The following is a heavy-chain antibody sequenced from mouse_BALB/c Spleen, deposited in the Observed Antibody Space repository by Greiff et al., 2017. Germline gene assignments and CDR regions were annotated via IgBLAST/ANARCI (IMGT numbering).Heavy chain of an antibody. CDR2: ISNGGGST. CDR1: GFTFSSYT. D-gene: IGHD1-1*01. CDR3: ARSGYGSSYGYFDV. Sequence: EVNLVESGGGLVQPGGSLKLSCAASGFTFSSYTMSWVRQTPEKRLEWVAYISNGGGSTYYPDTVKGRFTISRDNAKNTLYLQMSSLKSEDTAMYYCARSGYGSSYGYFDVGGAGTTVTVSS. J-gene: IGHJ1*01. V-gene: IGHV5-12-2*01.